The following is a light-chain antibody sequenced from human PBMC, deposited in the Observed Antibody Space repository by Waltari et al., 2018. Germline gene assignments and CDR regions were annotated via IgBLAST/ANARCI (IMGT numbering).Light chain of an antibody. Sequence: QTVVTQPPSFSVSPGGTVTLPCGLISGSASTNFYPTWYQQTPGQAPRTLIYSTNTRSSGVPDRFSGSILGNKAALTITGAQADDESDYYCVLYMGSGISVFGGGTKLTVL. CDR2: STN. CDR3: VLYMGSGISV. CDR1: SGSASTNFY. J-gene: IGLJ3*02. V-gene: IGLV8-61*01.